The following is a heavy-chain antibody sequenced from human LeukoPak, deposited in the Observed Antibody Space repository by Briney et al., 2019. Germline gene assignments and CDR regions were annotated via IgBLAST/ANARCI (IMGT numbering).Heavy chain of an antibody. V-gene: IGHV3-23*01. Sequence: GGSLRLSCAASGFTFSSYAMSWVRQAPGKGLEWVSAISGSGGSTYYANSVKGRFTISRDNSKNTLYLQMNSLRAEDTAVYYRAKGKDGGTVRAGMDVWGQGTTVTVSS. CDR1: GFTFSSYA. CDR3: AKGKDGGTVRAGMDV. J-gene: IGHJ6*02. CDR2: ISGSGGST. D-gene: IGHD3-16*01.